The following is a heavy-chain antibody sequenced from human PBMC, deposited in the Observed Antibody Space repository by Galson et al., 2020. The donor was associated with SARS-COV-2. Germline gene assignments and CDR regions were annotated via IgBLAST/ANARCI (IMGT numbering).Heavy chain of an antibody. CDR1: GGSISSGGYY. D-gene: IGHD3-22*01. V-gene: IGHV4-31*03. J-gene: IGHJ6*02. CDR2: IYYSGST. Sequence: SETLSLTCPVSGGSISSGGYYWSWIRQHPGQGLEWIGYIYYSGSTYYNPSLKSRVTISVDTSKNQFSLKLSSVTAAYTAVYYCASEGVYYDSSGYYALDYGMDVWGQGTTVTFSS. CDR3: ASEGVYYDSSGYYALDYGMDV.